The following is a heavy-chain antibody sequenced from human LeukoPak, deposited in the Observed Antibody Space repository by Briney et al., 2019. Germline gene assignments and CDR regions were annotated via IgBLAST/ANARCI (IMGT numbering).Heavy chain of an antibody. Sequence: GGSLRLSCAASGFTFSSYSMNWVRQAPGKGLEWVSSISSSSSYIYYADSVKGRFTISRDNAKNSLYLQMNSLSAEDTAVYYCARDRSLAGTGDYWGQGTLVTVSS. D-gene: IGHD6-19*01. J-gene: IGHJ4*02. CDR2: ISSSSSYI. V-gene: IGHV3-21*01. CDR3: ARDRSLAGTGDY. CDR1: GFTFSSYS.